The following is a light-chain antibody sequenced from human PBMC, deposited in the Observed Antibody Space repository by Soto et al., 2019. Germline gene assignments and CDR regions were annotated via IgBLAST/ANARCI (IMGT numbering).Light chain of an antibody. CDR1: QGIYNY. V-gene: IGKV1-27*01. J-gene: IGKJ4*01. Sequence: DIQMIQSPSSLSASVGDRVTITCRASQGIYNYLAWYQQKPGKVPKVLIYAASTLQSGVPSRFSGSGSGTDLTLTISSLQPEDVATYYCQKYNSAPLTFGGGTKVEIK. CDR2: AAS. CDR3: QKYNSAPLT.